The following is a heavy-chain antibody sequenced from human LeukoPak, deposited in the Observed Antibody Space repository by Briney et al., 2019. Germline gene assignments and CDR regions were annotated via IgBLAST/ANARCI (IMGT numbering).Heavy chain of an antibody. V-gene: IGHV3-21*06. J-gene: IGHJ4*02. CDR2: MSSGSRYI. D-gene: IGHD6-13*01. CDR1: GFSFSTYA. CDR3: AREIDLAIAAAGFSLDY. Sequence: GGSLRLSCTASGFSFSTYAMTWVRQAPGRGLEWISSMSSGSRYIYYADSVRGRFTISRDNTKNSLYLLMNNLRAEDTAIYYCAREIDLAIAAAGFSLDYWGQGTLVTVSS.